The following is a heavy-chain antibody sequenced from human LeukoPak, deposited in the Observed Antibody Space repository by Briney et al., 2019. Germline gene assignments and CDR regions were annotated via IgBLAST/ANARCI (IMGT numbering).Heavy chain of an antibody. D-gene: IGHD2-15*01. Sequence: SETLSLTCTVSGGSISSGSYYWSWIRQPPGKGLEWIGYIYYSGSTNYNPSLKSRVTISVDTSKNQFSLKLSSVTAADTAVYYCARVVVVAAIFDYWGQGTLVTVSS. V-gene: IGHV4-61*01. CDR3: ARVVVVAAIFDY. CDR2: IYYSGST. CDR1: GGSISSGSYY. J-gene: IGHJ4*02.